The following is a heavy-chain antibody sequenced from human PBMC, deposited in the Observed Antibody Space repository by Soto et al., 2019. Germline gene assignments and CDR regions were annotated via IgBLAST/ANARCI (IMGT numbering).Heavy chain of an antibody. D-gene: IGHD5-18*01. CDR1: GGTFSSYA. J-gene: IGHJ4*02. CDR3: ARGAPADTAMPYPFDY. CDR2: IIPIFGTA. V-gene: IGHV1-69*01. Sequence: QVQLVQSGAEVKKPGSSVKVSCKASGGTFSSYAISWVRQAPGQGLEWMGGIIPIFGTANYAQKFQGSVTITADESTSTAHMELSSLRSEDTAVYYCARGAPADTAMPYPFDYWGQGTLVTVSS.